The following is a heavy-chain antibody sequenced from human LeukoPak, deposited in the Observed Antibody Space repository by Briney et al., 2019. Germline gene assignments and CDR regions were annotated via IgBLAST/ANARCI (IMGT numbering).Heavy chain of an antibody. V-gene: IGHV4-38-2*01. Sequence: PSETLSLTCAVSGYSISSGYYWGWIRQPPGKGLEWIGSIYHSGSTYYNPSLKSRVTISVDTSKNQFSLKLSSVTAADAAVYYCARQGYCSSTSCYKGGGSHFDYWSQGTLVTVSS. J-gene: IGHJ4*02. CDR2: IYHSGST. CDR1: GYSISSGYY. CDR3: ARQGYCSSTSCYKGGGSHFDY. D-gene: IGHD2-2*02.